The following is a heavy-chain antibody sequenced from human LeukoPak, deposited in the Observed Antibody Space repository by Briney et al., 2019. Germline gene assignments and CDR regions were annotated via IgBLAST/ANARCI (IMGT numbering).Heavy chain of an antibody. CDR1: GYSISSGYY. J-gene: IGHJ4*02. Sequence: SEALSLTCTVSGYSISSGYYWGWIRQPPGKGLEWIGSIYHSGSTYYNPSLKSRVTISVDTSKNQFSLKLSSVTAADTAVYYCARELRYCSSTSCHDYWGQGTLVTVSS. D-gene: IGHD2-2*01. V-gene: IGHV4-38-2*02. CDR3: ARELRYCSSTSCHDY. CDR2: IYHSGST.